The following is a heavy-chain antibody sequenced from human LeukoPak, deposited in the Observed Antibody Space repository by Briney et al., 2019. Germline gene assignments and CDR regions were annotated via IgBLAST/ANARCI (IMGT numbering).Heavy chain of an antibody. CDR2: IYYSGST. CDR3: ARISTGYCSSTSCYYYYGMDV. J-gene: IGHJ6*02. Sequence: PSETLSLTCTASGGSISSYYWSWIRQPPGKGLEWIGYIYYSGSTNYNPSLKSRVTISVDTSKNQFSLKLSSVTAADTAVYYCARISTGYCSSTSCYYYYGMDVWGQGTTVTVSS. V-gene: IGHV4-59*08. D-gene: IGHD2-2*01. CDR1: GGSISSYY.